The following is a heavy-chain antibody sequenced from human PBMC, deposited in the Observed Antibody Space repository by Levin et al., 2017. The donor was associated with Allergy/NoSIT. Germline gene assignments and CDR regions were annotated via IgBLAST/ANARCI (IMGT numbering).Heavy chain of an antibody. CDR1: GYTFSDYY. CDR3: ARGGIHHGFDI. J-gene: IGHJ3*02. Sequence: ASVKVSCLASGYTFSDYYIHWVRQAPGQGLEWMGWINLNPNSGGTVYAQKFRGRVTMTGDTSITTASMELSRLRADDTAVYYCARGGIHHGFDIWGQGTRVTVSP. V-gene: IGHV1-2*02. CDR2: INLNPNSGGT. D-gene: IGHD1-26*01.